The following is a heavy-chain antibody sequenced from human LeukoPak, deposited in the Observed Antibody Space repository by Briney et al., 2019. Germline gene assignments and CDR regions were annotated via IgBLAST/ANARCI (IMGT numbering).Heavy chain of an antibody. D-gene: IGHD2-2*01. Sequence: GGSLRLSCAASGFTFSSAWMSWVRQAPGKGLEWVGGIKSKTDGGTTDYAAPVKGRFTISRDDSKNTLYLQMNSPKTEDTAVYYCTTFGTSWGRYYYGMDVWGKGTTVTVSS. CDR1: GFTFSSAW. J-gene: IGHJ6*04. CDR2: IKSKTDGGTT. V-gene: IGHV3-15*01. CDR3: TTFGTSWGRYYYGMDV.